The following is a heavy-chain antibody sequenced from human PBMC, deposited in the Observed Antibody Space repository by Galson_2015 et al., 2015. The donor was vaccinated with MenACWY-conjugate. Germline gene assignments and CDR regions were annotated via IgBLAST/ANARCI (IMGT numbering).Heavy chain of an antibody. D-gene: IGHD5-18*01. CDR2: ISSSSSTI. CDR1: GFTFSTYS. V-gene: IGHV3-48*02. CDR3: ARVPGYSYGYYDW. J-gene: IGHJ4*02. Sequence: SLRLSCAASGFTFSTYSMNWVRQAPGKGLEWVSYISSSSSTIYYADPVKGRFTISRDNAKNSLYLQMSTLRDEDTAVYYCARVPGYSYGYYDWWGQGTLVTVSS.